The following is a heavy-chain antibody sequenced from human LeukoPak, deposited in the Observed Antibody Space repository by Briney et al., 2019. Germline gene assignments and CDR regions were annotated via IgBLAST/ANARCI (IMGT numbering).Heavy chain of an antibody. CDR2: INPSGGST. V-gene: IGHV1-46*01. CDR1: GYTFTSYY. J-gene: IGHJ6*02. CDR3: ARARKDGGNSYYGMDV. Sequence: ASVKVSFKASGYTFTSYYMHWVRQAPGQGLEWMGIINPSGGSTSYAQKFQGRVTMTRDTSTSTVYMELSSLRSEDTAVYYCARARKDGGNSYYGMDVWGQGTTVTVSS. D-gene: IGHD4-23*01.